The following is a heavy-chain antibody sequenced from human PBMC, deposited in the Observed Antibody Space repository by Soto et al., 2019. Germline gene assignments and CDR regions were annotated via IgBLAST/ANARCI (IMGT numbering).Heavy chain of an antibody. CDR3: ARQGGGPFVVVSATHFDY. CDR2: IYFSGST. Sequence: QLQLQESGPGLVKPSETLSLTCTVSGGSISSSSYYWGWIRQPPGKGLEWIGSIYFSGSTYYNPSLKSRVTISVDTSINEFSLKLSSVTAADTAVYYCARQGGGPFVVVSATHFDYWGQGILVTVSS. V-gene: IGHV4-39*01. CDR1: GGSISSSSYY. D-gene: IGHD2-21*01. J-gene: IGHJ4*02.